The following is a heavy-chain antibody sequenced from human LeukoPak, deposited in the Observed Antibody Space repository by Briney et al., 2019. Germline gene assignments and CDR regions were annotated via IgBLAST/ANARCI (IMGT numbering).Heavy chain of an antibody. D-gene: IGHD2-15*01. V-gene: IGHV3-23*01. J-gene: IGHJ4*02. CDR3: ARGGSPRGFLGY. CDR1: GFTFSSYS. CDR2: ISCSGGNT. Sequence: PGGSLRLSCAASGFTFSSYSMSWVRQTPGKGLEWVSTISCSGGNTYYADSVKGRFTISRDNSKNTLYLQMNSLRVEDTAIYYCARGGSPRGFLGYWGQGTLVTVSS.